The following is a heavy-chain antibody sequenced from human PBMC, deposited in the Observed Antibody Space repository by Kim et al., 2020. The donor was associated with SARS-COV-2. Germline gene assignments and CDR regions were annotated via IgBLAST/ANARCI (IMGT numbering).Heavy chain of an antibody. CDR1: GYSISSGYY. V-gene: IGHV4-38-2*02. D-gene: IGHD5-12*01. J-gene: IGHJ5*02. Sequence: SETLSLTCTVSGYSISSGYYWGWIRQPPGKGLEWIGSIYHSGSTYYNPSLKSRVTISVDTSKNQFSLKLSSVTAADTAVYYCARDGYPGAHWFDPWGQGTLVTVSS. CDR3: ARDGYPGAHWFDP. CDR2: IYHSGST.